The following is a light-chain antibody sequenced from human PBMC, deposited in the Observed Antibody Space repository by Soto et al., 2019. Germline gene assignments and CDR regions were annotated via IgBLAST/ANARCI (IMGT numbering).Light chain of an antibody. V-gene: IGKV3-11*01. CDR3: QQRSSWPLT. J-gene: IGKJ4*01. CDR1: QSISRY. CDR2: DAS. Sequence: IVLTQSPGTLSLSPGERTTLSCRASQSISRYLAWYQQKPGQAPRLLIYDASNRATGIPARFSGSGSGTNFTLTISSLEPEDFALYYCQQRSSWPLTFGGGTKVDIK.